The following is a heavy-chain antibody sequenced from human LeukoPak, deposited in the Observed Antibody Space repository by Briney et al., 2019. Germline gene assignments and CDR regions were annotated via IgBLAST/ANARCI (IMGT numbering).Heavy chain of an antibody. V-gene: IGHV4-39*02. Sequence: PSETLSLTWSVSGGSINRSSYYWGWIRQAPGKGLEWIGSVYYDGNTYYNSNPSLKSRATVSMDTSRNQCSLKLRATTASDTAVYYCTKDSGHHRTDCWGQGTLVTVSS. J-gene: IGHJ4*02. D-gene: IGHD1-26*01. CDR3: TKDSGHHRTDC. CDR2: VYYDGNT. CDR1: GGSINRSSYY.